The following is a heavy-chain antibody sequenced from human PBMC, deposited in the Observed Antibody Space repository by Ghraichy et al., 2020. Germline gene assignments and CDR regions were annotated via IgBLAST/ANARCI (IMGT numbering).Heavy chain of an antibody. V-gene: IGHV4-59*01. CDR2: IYYSGST. Sequence: SETLSLTCTVSGASISSYYWSWIRQPPGKGLEWIGYIYYSGSTNYNPSLKSRVTISVDTSKNQFSLKLTSVTAADTAVYYCARHSSLTGTTYNFDYWGQGTLVTVSS. D-gene: IGHD1-7*01. J-gene: IGHJ4*02. CDR3: ARHSSLTGTTYNFDY. CDR1: GASISSYY.